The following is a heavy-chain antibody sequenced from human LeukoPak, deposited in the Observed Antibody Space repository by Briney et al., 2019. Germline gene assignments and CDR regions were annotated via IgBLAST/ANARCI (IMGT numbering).Heavy chain of an antibody. D-gene: IGHD4-23*01. CDR1: GFTFDDYA. Sequence: PGGSLRLSCAAPGFTFDDYAMHWVRQAPGKGLEWVSLISGDGGSTYYADSVKGRFTISRDNSKNSLYLQMNSLRTEDTALYYCAKDYGGNSPYDYWGQGTLVTVSS. CDR3: AKDYGGNSPYDY. V-gene: IGHV3-43*02. CDR2: ISGDGGST. J-gene: IGHJ4*02.